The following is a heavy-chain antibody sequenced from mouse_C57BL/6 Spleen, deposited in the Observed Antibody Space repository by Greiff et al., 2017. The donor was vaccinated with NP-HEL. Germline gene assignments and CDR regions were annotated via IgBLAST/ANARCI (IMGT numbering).Heavy chain of an antibody. J-gene: IGHJ3*01. CDR3: TRDYGSSLPLAY. Sequence: EVKLVESGEGLVKPGGSLKLSCAASGFTFSSYAMSWVRQTPEKRLEWVAYISSGGDYIYYADTVKGRFTISRDNARNTLYLQMSSLKSEDTAMYYCTRDYGSSLPLAYWGQGTLVTVSA. V-gene: IGHV5-9-1*02. CDR1: GFTFSSYA. CDR2: ISSGGDYI. D-gene: IGHD1-1*01.